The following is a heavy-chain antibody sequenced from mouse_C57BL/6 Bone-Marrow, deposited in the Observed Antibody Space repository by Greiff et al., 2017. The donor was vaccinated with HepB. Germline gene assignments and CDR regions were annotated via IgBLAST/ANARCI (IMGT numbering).Heavy chain of an antibody. CDR1: GYTFTSYD. V-gene: IGHV1-85*01. Sequence: VQLVESGPELVKPGASVKLSCKASGYTFTSYDINWVKQRPGQGLEWIGWIYPRDGSTKYNEKFKGKATLTVDTSSSTAYMELHSLTSEDSAVYFCASLEMAPEGTYFDYWGQGTTLTVSS. D-gene: IGHD2-3*01. J-gene: IGHJ2*01. CDR2: IYPRDGST. CDR3: ASLEMAPEGTYFDY.